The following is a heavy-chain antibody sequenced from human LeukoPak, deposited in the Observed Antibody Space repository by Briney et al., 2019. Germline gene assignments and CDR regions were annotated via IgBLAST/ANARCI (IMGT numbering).Heavy chain of an antibody. D-gene: IGHD3-22*01. CDR3: AGSRPYDSSGYSDY. Sequence: SETLSLTCTVSGGSISSGGYYWSWIRQPPGKGLEWIGEINHSGSTNYNPSLKSRVTISVDTSKNQFSLKLSSVTAADTAVYYGAGSRPYDSSGYSDYWGQGTLVTVSS. CDR2: INHSGST. CDR1: GGSISSGGYY. J-gene: IGHJ4*02. V-gene: IGHV4-39*07.